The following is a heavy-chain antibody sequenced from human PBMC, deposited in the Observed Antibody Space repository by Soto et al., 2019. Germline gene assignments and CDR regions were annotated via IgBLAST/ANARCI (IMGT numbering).Heavy chain of an antibody. Sequence: PSQTLSLTYSVAGGSISSYYWSWIRQPPGKGLEWIGYIYYSGSTNYNPSLKSRVTISVDTSKNQFSPKLSSVTAADTAVYYCARISGDFSYYYYYYMDVWGKGTTVTVSS. D-gene: IGHD3-3*01. CDR2: IYYSGST. CDR3: ARISGDFSYYYYYYMDV. V-gene: IGHV4-59*01. CDR1: GGSISSYY. J-gene: IGHJ6*03.